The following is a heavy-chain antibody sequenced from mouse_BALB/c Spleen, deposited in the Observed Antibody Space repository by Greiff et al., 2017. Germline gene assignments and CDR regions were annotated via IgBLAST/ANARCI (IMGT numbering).Heavy chain of an antibody. CDR3: ARGLRRPPYAMDY. Sequence: EVKLVESGPSLVKPSQTLSLTCSVTGDSITSGYWNWIRKFPGNKLEYMGYISYSGSTYYNPSLKSRISITRDTSKNQYYLQLNSVTTEDTATYYCARGLRRPPYAMDYWGQGTSVTVSS. D-gene: IGHD2-2*01. V-gene: IGHV3-8*02. J-gene: IGHJ4*01. CDR1: GDSITSGY. CDR2: ISYSGST.